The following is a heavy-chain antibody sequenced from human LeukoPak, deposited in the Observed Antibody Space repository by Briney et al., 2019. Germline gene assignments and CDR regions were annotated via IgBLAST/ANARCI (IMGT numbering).Heavy chain of an antibody. CDR2: MNPNSGNT. J-gene: IGHJ5*02. CDR1: GYTFTSYD. CDR3: ARGPPSSGYNWFDP. D-gene: IGHD3-10*01. V-gene: IGHV1-8*01. Sequence: ASVKVSCKASGYTFTSYDIHWVRQATGQGLEWMGWMNPNSGNTGYAQKFQGRVTMTRNTSISTAYMELSSLRSEDTAVYYCARGPPSSGYNWFDPWGQGTLVTVSS.